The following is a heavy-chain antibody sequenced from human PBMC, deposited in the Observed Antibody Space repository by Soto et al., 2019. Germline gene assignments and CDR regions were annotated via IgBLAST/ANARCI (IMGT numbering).Heavy chain of an antibody. CDR1: GGSFSGYY. CDR3: ARALSTGSYYLDY. CDR2: INHSGST. V-gene: IGHV4-34*01. D-gene: IGHD1-26*01. Sequence: ASETLSLTCAVYGGSFSGYYWSWIRQPPGKGLEWIGEINHSGSTNYNPSLKSRVTISVDTSKNQFSLKLSSVTAADTAVYYCARALSTGSYYLDYWGQGTLVTVSS. J-gene: IGHJ4*02.